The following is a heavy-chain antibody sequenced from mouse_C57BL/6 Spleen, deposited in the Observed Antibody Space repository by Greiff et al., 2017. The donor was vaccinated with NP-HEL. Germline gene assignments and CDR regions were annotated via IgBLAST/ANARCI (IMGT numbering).Heavy chain of an antibody. CDR3: ASTYCKGSREGDVGG. Sequence: QVQLQQPGAELVKPGASVTLSCKASGYTFTDYGMHWVKQTPGHGLEWIGVIHPDTGSTNYNEKFKSKATLTADKSSSTAYMELSSLTSEDSAVYYSASTYCKGSREGDVGGWGTGTTVT. CDR1: GYTFTDYG. D-gene: IGHD1-1*02. V-gene: IGHV1-64*01. CDR2: IHPDTGST. J-gene: IGHJ1*03.